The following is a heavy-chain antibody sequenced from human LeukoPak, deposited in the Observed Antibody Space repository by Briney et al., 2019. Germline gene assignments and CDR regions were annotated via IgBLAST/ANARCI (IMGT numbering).Heavy chain of an antibody. CDR2: VYYTGST. CDR1: GGSVSNYY. CDR3: ARHFAYSSSSYFDY. Sequence: SETLSLTCSVSGGSVSNYYWSWIRQPQGKGLEWIGYVYYTGSTNYNPSLKSRVTMFEDKSKNQFSLRLYSVTVADTAVSYCARHFAYSSSSYFDYWGQGSLVTVSS. D-gene: IGHD6-6*01. J-gene: IGHJ4*02. V-gene: IGHV4-59*08.